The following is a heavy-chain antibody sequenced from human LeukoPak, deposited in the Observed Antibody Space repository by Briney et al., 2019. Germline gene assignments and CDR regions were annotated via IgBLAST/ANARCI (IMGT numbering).Heavy chain of an antibody. CDR2: IYSGGST. D-gene: IGHD3-22*01. V-gene: IGHV3-53*01. J-gene: IGHJ4*02. CDR3: ARSSYYYDSGGYPFDY. Sequence: GGSLRLSCAASGFTVSSNYMSWVRQAPGKGLEWVSVIYSGGSTYYADSVKGRFTISRDNSKNTLYLQMNSLRAEDTAVYYCARSSYYYDSGGYPFDYWGQGTLVTVSS. CDR1: GFTVSSNY.